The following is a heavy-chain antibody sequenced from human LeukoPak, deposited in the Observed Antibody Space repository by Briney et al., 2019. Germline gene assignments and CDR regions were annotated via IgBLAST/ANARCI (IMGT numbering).Heavy chain of an antibody. CDR3: ARDLGYRSNFLAFDI. CDR2: TYYRSKWYN. J-gene: IGHJ3*02. D-gene: IGHD6-13*01. V-gene: IGHV6-1*01. Sequence: SQTLSLTCAVSGDSVSSNSAAWNCITESPSRGLECRGRTYYRSKWYNAYALSVKSRLTINPETSKNQFSLQLSSVTPEDTAVYYCARDLGYRSNFLAFDIWGQGTMVTVSS. CDR1: GDSVSSNSAA.